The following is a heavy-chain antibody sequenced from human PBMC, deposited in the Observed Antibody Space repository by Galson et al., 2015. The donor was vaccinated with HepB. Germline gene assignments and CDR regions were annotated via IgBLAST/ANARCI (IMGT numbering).Heavy chain of an antibody. Sequence: PALVKPTQTLTLTCTFSGFSLSTSGMCVSWIRQPPGKALEWLARIDWDDDKYYSTSLKTRLTISKDTSKNQVVLTMTNMDPVDTATYYCARSNPHYDSSGYYSFFDYWGQGTLVTVSS. CDR2: IDWDDDK. D-gene: IGHD3-22*01. CDR3: ARSNPHYDSSGYYSFFDY. CDR1: GFSLSTSGMC. V-gene: IGHV2-70*11. J-gene: IGHJ4*02.